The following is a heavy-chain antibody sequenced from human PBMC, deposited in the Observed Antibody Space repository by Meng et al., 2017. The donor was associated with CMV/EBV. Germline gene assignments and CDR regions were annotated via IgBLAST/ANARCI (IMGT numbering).Heavy chain of an antibody. D-gene: IGHD2-2*01. CDR2: INPNSGGT. V-gene: IGHV1-2*02. CDR1: GYTFTGYY. CDR3: ARDHGGVVPAYWFDP. Sequence: ASVKVSCKASGYTFTGYYMHRVRQAPGQGLEWMGWINPNSGGTNYAQKFQGRVTMTRDTSISTAYMELSRLRSDDTAVYYCARDHGGVVPAYWFDPWGQGTLVTVSS. J-gene: IGHJ5*02.